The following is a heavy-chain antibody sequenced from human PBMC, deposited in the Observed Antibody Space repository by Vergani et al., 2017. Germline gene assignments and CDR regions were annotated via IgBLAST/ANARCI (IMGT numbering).Heavy chain of an antibody. V-gene: IGHV1-46*01. CDR3: ARVSGYAASNTMVRGVIITEYYYYGMDV. D-gene: IGHD3-10*01. J-gene: IGHJ6*02. Sequence: QVPLVQSGAEVKTPGASVKVFCKASGYTFTSYYMHCVRHAPGQGLEWMGIINPSGGSTRYAQKFQGRVTMTRDTSTGTVSMELSSLRSEDSAVYYCARVSGYAASNTMVRGVIITEYYYYGMDVWGQGTTVTVSS. CDR2: INPSGGST. CDR1: GYTFTSYY.